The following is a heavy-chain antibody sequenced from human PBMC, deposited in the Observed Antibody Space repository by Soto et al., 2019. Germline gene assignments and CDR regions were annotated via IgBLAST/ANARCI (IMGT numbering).Heavy chain of an antibody. D-gene: IGHD1-26*01. V-gene: IGHV1-18*01. CDR2: ISAYNGNT. CDR3: ARDEAATGYNWFDP. CDR1: GYTFTSYG. Sequence: ASVKVSCKASGYTFTSYGISWVRQAPGQGLEWMGWISAYNGNTNYAQKLQGRVTMTTDTSTSTAYMELRSLRSDDTAVYYCARDEAATGYNWFDPWGQGTLVTVSS. J-gene: IGHJ5*02.